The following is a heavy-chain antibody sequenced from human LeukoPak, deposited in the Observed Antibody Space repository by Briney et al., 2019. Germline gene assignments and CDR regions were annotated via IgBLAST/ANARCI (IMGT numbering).Heavy chain of an antibody. CDR1: GFTFSSYG. V-gene: IGHV3-30*18. CDR2: ISYDGTNK. D-gene: IGHD3-10*01. Sequence: GASLRLSCAASGFTFSSYGMNWVRQAPGKGLEWVAVISYDGTNKFYVDSLRGRFTISRDNSKNTLYLQMNSLRAEDTAVYYCAKDGYYGSGTYPDYWGQGTLVTVSS. CDR3: AKDGYYGSGTYPDY. J-gene: IGHJ4*02.